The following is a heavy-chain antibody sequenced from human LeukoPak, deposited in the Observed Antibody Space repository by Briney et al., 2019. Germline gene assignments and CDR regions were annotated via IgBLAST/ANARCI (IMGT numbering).Heavy chain of an antibody. CDR1: GGSISSHY. Sequence: SETLSLTCTVSGGSISSHYWSWIRQPPGKGLEWIGYIYYSGSTNYNPSLKSRVTISVDTSKNQFSLKLSSVTAADTAVYYCARVFGSYCSSTSCDFDYWGQGTLLTVSS. D-gene: IGHD2-2*01. V-gene: IGHV4-59*11. CDR2: IYYSGST. CDR3: ARVFGSYCSSTSCDFDY. J-gene: IGHJ4*02.